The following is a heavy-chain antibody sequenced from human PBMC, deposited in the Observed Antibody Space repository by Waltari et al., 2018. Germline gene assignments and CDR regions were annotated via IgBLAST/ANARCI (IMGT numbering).Heavy chain of an antibody. D-gene: IGHD6-13*01. Sequence: QVQLQASGPGLVKPSETLSLTCTVSGGSISSYYWSWIRQPAGKGLEWIGRIYTSGSTNYNPSLKSRVTMSVDTSKNQFSLKLSSVTAADTAVYYCARDTGIAAAGTYYFDYWGQGTLVTVSS. V-gene: IGHV4-4*07. CDR1: GGSISSYY. CDR2: IYTSGST. J-gene: IGHJ4*02. CDR3: ARDTGIAAAGTYYFDY.